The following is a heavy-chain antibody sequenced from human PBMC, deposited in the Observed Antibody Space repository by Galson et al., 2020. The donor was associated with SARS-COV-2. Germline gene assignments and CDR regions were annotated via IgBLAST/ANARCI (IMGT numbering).Heavy chain of an antibody. CDR1: GYTLTELS. Sequence: ASVKVSCKVSGYTLTELSMHWVRQAPGKGLEWMGGFDPEDGETIYAQKFQGRDTMTEDTSTDTAYMELSSLRSEDTAVYYCATAMGGVGVIWTFFDYWGQGTLVTVSS. D-gene: IGHD3-10*01. V-gene: IGHV1-24*01. CDR2: FDPEDGET. J-gene: IGHJ4*02. CDR3: ATAMGGVGVIWTFFDY.